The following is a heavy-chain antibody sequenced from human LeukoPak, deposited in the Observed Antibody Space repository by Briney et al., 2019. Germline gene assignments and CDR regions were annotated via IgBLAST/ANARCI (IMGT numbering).Heavy chain of an antibody. CDR1: GYTFTSYD. D-gene: IGHD6-13*01. V-gene: IGHV1-8*01. Sequence: GASVKVSCKASGYTFTSYDIHWVRQAPGQGLEWMGWMNPNSGNTSYAQKFQGRVTMTRNTSMSTAYMELSSLRSEDTAVYYCARGRRGYSSSQYNWFDPWGQGTLVTVSS. CDR3: ARGRRGYSSSQYNWFDP. J-gene: IGHJ5*02. CDR2: MNPNSGNT.